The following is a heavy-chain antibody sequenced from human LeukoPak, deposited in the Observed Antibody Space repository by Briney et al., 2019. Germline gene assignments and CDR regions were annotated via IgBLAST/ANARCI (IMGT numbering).Heavy chain of an antibody. CDR3: ARDRPGYYDSN. V-gene: IGHV3-9*01. CDR1: GFTFDDYA. CDR2: ISWNSGSI. D-gene: IGHD3-22*01. Sequence: GGSLRLSCAASGFTFDDYAMRWVRQAPGKGLEWVSGISWNSGSIGYADSVKGRFTISRDNAKNSLYLQMNSLRAEDTAVYYCARDRPGYYDSNWGQGTLVTVSS. J-gene: IGHJ4*02.